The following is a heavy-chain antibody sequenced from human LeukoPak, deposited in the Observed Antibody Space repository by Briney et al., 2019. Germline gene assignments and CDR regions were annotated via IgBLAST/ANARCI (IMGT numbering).Heavy chain of an antibody. CDR2: IYYSGSS. CDR3: AAAYSSSWNPFDY. Sequence: PSETLSLTCTVSGDSISRYYWNWIRQPPGKGLEWIGYIYYSGSSNSNPSLKSRVTMSEDTSKNQFSLQLRSVTAADTAVYYCAAAYSSSWNPFDYWGQGTVVTVSS. CDR1: GDSISRYY. V-gene: IGHV4-59*08. D-gene: IGHD6-13*01. J-gene: IGHJ4*02.